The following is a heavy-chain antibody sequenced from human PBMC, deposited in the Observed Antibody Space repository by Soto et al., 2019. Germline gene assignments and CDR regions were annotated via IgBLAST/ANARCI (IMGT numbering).Heavy chain of an antibody. V-gene: IGHV4-31*03. J-gene: IGHJ6*02. Sequence: PSETLSLTCTVSGSSISSGGYYWSWIRQHPGKGLEWIGYIYYSGSTYYNPSLKSRVTISVDTSKNQFSLKLSSVTAADSAVYYCARPCAYYYYGMDVWGQGTTVTVSS. CDR2: IYYSGST. CDR3: ARPCAYYYYGMDV. CDR1: GSSISSGGYY.